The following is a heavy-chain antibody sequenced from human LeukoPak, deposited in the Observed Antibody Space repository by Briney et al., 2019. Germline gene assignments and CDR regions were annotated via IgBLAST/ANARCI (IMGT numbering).Heavy chain of an antibody. D-gene: IGHD5-18*01. CDR1: GFTVSSNY. J-gene: IGHJ5*02. CDR2: IYSGGST. V-gene: IGHV3-53*01. Sequence: PGGSLRLSCAASGFTVSSNYMSWVRQAPGKGLEWVSVIYSGGSTYYADSVKGRFTISRDNSKNTLYLQMNSLRAEDTAVYYCARAVDTALFDPWGQGTLVTVSS. CDR3: ARAVDTALFDP.